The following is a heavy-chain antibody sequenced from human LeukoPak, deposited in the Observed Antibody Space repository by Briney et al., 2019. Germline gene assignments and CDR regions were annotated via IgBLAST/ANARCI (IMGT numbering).Heavy chain of an antibody. J-gene: IGHJ5*02. D-gene: IGHD6-6*01. V-gene: IGHV1-18*01. CDR1: GYTFTSYG. CDR3: ARDSVAVRPGWFDA. Sequence: ASVKVSCKPTGYTFTSYGIGWVRQAPGQGLEWMGWISVYNGDTKYAQKFQGRVTMTRDTSTSTAYMELMSLRSDDTAVYYCARDSVAVRPGWFDAWGQGTLVTVSS. CDR2: ISVYNGDT.